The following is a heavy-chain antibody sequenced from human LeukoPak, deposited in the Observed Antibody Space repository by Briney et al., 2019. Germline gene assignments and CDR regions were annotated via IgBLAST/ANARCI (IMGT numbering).Heavy chain of an antibody. J-gene: IGHJ3*02. V-gene: IGHV3-33*08. CDR1: GFSFSSYW. Sequence: EGSLRLSCAASGFSFSSYWMTWVRQAPGKGLEWVAVIWYDASEKFYADSVKGRFAISRDNSKNTLDLQMSSLRAEDTALYYCARLRGNIAFDIWGQGTMVTVSS. CDR3: ARLRGNIAFDI. CDR2: IWYDASEK.